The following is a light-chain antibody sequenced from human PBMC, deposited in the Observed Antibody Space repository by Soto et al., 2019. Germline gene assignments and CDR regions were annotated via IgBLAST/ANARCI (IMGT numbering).Light chain of an antibody. CDR2: SAS. Sequence: DIQMTQSPSSLSASVGDRXTITXRASQGLRNDLTWYQQKPGKVPERLIYSASNLVTGVPSRFSGSGYGTEFTLTISSLQPEDFATYYCLQHNTYPLTFGGGTKVEIK. CDR1: QGLRND. J-gene: IGKJ4*01. V-gene: IGKV1-17*01. CDR3: LQHNTYPLT.